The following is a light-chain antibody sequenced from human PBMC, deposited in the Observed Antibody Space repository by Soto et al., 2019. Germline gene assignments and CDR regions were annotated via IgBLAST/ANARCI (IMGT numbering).Light chain of an antibody. CDR3: QSYDSSLSGWV. Sequence: QSALTQPPSVSGAPGQRVTVSCIGNSSNIGAGYPVHWYQQLPGTAPKLLIYGNTNRPSGVPDRFSGSKSATSASLAITGLQAEDEADYYCQSYDSSLSGWVFGGGTKLTVL. V-gene: IGLV1-40*01. CDR1: SSNIGAGYP. J-gene: IGLJ3*02. CDR2: GNT.